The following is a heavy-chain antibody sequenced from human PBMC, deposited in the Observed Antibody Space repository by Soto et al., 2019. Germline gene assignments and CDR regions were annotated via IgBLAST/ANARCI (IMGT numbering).Heavy chain of an antibody. CDR1: GGTFSSYA. J-gene: IGHJ2*01. Sequence: QVQLVQSGAEVKKPGSSVKVSCKASGGTFSSYAISWVRQSPGQVIECMGGIIPIFGTANYAPKSQGRVTITADESTGTAYMELSSLRSEDTAGYYCARVVTGVKSFHYFSFDLWGRGTLVTVSS. CDR3: ARVVTGVKSFHYFSFDL. CDR2: IIPIFGTA. V-gene: IGHV1-69*12. D-gene: IGHD1-26*01.